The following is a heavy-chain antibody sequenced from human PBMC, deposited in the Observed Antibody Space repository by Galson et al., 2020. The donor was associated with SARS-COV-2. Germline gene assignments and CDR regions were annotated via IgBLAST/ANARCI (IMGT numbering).Heavy chain of an antibody. Sequence: ASVKVSCKASGYTFTGYYMHWVRQAPGQGLEWMGWINPNSGGTNYAQKFQGRVTMTRDTSISTAYMELSRLRSDDTAVYYCARERGGRFGAFDNWFDPWGQGTLVTVSS. CDR3: ARERGGRFGAFDNWFDP. CDR2: INPNSGGT. J-gene: IGHJ5*02. V-gene: IGHV1-2*02. D-gene: IGHD3-10*01. CDR1: GYTFTGYY.